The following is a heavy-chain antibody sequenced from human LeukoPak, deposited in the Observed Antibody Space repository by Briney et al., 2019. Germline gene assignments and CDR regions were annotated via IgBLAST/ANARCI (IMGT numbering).Heavy chain of an antibody. J-gene: IGHJ4*02. CDR3: ASSAPPSYYGSSGYSYSDY. Sequence: GASVKVSCKASGGTFSSYAISWVRQAPGQGLEWMGGIIPIFGTANYAQKFQGRVTITTDESTSTAYMELSSLRSEDTAVYYCASSAPPSYYGSSGYSYSDYWGQGTLVTVSS. CDR1: GGTFSSYA. V-gene: IGHV1-69*05. CDR2: IIPIFGTA. D-gene: IGHD3-22*01.